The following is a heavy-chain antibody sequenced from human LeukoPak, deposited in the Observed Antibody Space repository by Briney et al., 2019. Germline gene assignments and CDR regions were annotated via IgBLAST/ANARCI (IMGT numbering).Heavy chain of an antibody. CDR2: FDPEDGEI. V-gene: IGHV1-24*01. J-gene: IGHJ4*02. CDR1: GYTLTELS. Sequence: ASVKVSCKVSGYTLTELSMHWVRQAPGKGLEWMGGFDPEDGEIIYAQKFQGRVTMTEDTSTDAAYMELSSLRSEDTAVYYCATSIAVAANGFDYWGQGTQVTVSS. CDR3: ATSIAVAANGFDY. D-gene: IGHD6-19*01.